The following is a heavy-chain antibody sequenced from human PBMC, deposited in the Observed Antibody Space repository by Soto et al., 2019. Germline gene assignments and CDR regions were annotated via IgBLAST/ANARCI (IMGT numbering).Heavy chain of an antibody. CDR2: VYYSETT. V-gene: IGHV4-59*01. D-gene: IGHD6-13*01. Sequence: QAQLQESGPGLVKPSETLSLSCTVSADSISSYYWSWIRQPPGKGPEWIGYVYYSETTNYNPSLKSRVTISLDTSKNQFSLTLTSVTAADTAVYYCARGSGGKQQLVGPYYFDYWGQGTLVTVSS. CDR1: ADSISSYY. CDR3: ARGSGGKQQLVGPYYFDY. J-gene: IGHJ4*02.